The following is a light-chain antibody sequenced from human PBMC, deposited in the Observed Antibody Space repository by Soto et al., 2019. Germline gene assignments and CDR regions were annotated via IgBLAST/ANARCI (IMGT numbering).Light chain of an antibody. Sequence: PSNLSFSPGERATLSCRAIQTVINNQLAWYQQTPGRAPRLLIYAASSRATGIPDRFSGSGSGTDFTLTITRLEPEDSAMYYCQQYGSSGGITFGHRRLPAVK. J-gene: IGKJ5*01. V-gene: IGKV3-20*01. CDR2: AAS. CDR1: QTVINNQ. CDR3: QQYGSSGGIT.